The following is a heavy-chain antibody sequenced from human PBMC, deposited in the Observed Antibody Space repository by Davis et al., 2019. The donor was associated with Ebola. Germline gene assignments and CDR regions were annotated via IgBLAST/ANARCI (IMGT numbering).Heavy chain of an antibody. CDR1: ACSTSSYD. CDR3: ATLGPPGGAARDY. D-gene: IGHD3-16*01. Sequence: SETLSLTCAVSACSTSSYDFRWIRYTPGKGLEWVGDIHYRGSTNYNPSLKSRVTISVDTSKNQFSLKLSSVTAADTAVYYCATLGPPGGAARDYWGQGTLVTVSS. J-gene: IGHJ4*02. V-gene: IGHV4-59*12. CDR2: IHYRGST.